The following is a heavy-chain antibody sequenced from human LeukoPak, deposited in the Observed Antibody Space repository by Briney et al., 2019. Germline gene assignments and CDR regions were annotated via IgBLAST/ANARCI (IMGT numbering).Heavy chain of an antibody. Sequence: HPGGSLRLSCAASGFTFSSYAMSWVRQAPGKGLEWVSAISGSGGSTYYADSVKGRFTISRDNSKNTLYLQMNILRAEDTAVYYCAIGGVDYYDSSGYYYWGQGTLVTVSS. V-gene: IGHV3-23*01. CDR1: GFTFSSYA. D-gene: IGHD3-22*01. CDR2: ISGSGGST. CDR3: AIGGVDYYDSSGYYY. J-gene: IGHJ4*02.